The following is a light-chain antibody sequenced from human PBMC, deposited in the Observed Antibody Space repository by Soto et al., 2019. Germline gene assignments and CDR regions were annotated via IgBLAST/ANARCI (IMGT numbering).Light chain of an antibody. Sequence: DIQMTQSPSSLSASVGDRVTITCRASQDISNSLAWYQQKPGKVPKVLIYATSILQSGVPARFSGSGSGTDFTRTNSSLQPEDGAPYYCQNYNSAPLTFGGGTKVEI. J-gene: IGKJ4*01. CDR1: QDISNS. CDR3: QNYNSAPLT. CDR2: ATS. V-gene: IGKV1-27*01.